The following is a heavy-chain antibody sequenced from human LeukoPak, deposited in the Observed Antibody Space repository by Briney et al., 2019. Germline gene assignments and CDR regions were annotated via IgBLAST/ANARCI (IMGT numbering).Heavy chain of an antibody. CDR3: ARGYCSSTDCHLARHFEY. J-gene: IGHJ4*02. CDR1: GFTFSSYE. V-gene: IGHV3-48*03. CDR2: ISSSGRTI. D-gene: IGHD2-2*01. Sequence: PGGSLRLSCAASGFTFSSYEMNWVRQAPGKGLEWVSYISSSGRTIYYADSVKGRFTISRDNAKNSLYLQMNGLREEDTAVYYCARGYCSSTDCHLARHFEYWGQGTRVTVSS.